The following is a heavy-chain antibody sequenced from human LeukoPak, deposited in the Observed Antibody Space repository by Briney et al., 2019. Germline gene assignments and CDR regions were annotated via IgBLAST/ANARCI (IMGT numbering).Heavy chain of an antibody. CDR1: GFTFSNYG. D-gene: IGHD3-10*01. J-gene: IGHJ4*02. CDR2: ISYDGSDK. V-gene: IGHV3-30*18. Sequence: GGSLRLSCAASGFTFSNYGMHWVRQAPGKGLEWVAVISYDGSDKYYADSVKGRFTISRDTSKNTVYLQMNSLRAEDTAVYYCAKHSGLYYFDYWGQGALVTVSS. CDR3: AKHSGLYYFDY.